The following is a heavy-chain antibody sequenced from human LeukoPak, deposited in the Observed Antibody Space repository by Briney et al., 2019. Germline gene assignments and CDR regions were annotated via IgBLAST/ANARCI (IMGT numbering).Heavy chain of an antibody. V-gene: IGHV1-18*01. Sequence: ASVKVSCKASGYTFTSYGISWVRQAPGQGLEWMGWISAYNGNTNYAQKLQGRVTMTTDTSTSTAYMELRSLRSEDTAVYYCARDSYDYSNYAIRAILDYWGQGTLVTVSS. D-gene: IGHD4-11*01. CDR3: ARDSYDYSNYAIRAILDY. J-gene: IGHJ4*02. CDR1: GYTFTSYG. CDR2: ISAYNGNT.